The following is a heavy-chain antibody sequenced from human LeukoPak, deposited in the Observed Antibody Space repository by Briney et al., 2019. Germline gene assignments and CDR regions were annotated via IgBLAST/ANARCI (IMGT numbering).Heavy chain of an antibody. CDR2: INPNSGGT. Sequence: ASVKVSCKASGYTLTGYYMHWVRQAPGQGLEWMGWINPNSGGTNYAQKFQGRVTMTRDTSISTAYMELSRLRSDDTAVYYCARSDIVVVPAARLAFDIWGQGTMVTVSS. D-gene: IGHD2-2*01. V-gene: IGHV1-2*02. CDR1: GYTLTGYY. CDR3: ARSDIVVVPAARLAFDI. J-gene: IGHJ3*02.